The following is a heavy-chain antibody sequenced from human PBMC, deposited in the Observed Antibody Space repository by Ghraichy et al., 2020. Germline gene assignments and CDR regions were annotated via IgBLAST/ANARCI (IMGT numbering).Heavy chain of an antibody. CDR2: INHSGST. Sequence: SETLSLTCAVYGGSFSGYYWSWIRQPPGKGLEWIGEINHSGSTNYNPSLKSRVTISVDTSKNRFSLKLSSVTAADTAVYYCARGYYDSSGYWPWGQGTLVTVSS. CDR1: GGSFSGYY. CDR3: ARGYYDSSGYWP. J-gene: IGHJ5*02. V-gene: IGHV4-34*01. D-gene: IGHD3-22*01.